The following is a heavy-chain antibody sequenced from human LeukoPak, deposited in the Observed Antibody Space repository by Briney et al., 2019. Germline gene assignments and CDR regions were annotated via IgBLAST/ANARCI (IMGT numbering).Heavy chain of an antibody. CDR3: ARVRGGYALDY. CDR1: GGSFSGYY. CDR2: INHSGST. V-gene: IGHV4-34*01. J-gene: IGHJ4*02. Sequence: SETLSLTCAVYGGSFSGYYWSWIRQPPGKGLEWIGEINHSGSTNYNPSLKSRVTISVDTSKNQFSLKLSSVTAADTAVYYCARVRGGYALDYWGQGTLVTVSS. D-gene: IGHD5-12*01.